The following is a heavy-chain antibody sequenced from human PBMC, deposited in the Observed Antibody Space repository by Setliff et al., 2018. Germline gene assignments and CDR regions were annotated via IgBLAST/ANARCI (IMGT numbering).Heavy chain of an antibody. V-gene: IGHV4-34*01. D-gene: IGHD3-9*01. CDR1: GGSFSDYY. J-gene: IGHJ4*02. Sequence: SETLSLTCAVYGGSFSDYYWNWIRQPPGKGLEWIGEISHSGSTNYNPSLKSRVTISVDTSKNQFSLKLSSVTAADTAVYYCARTLYDYDILTGPGYYFDYWGQGTLVTVSS. CDR3: ARTLYDYDILTGPGYYFDY. CDR2: ISHSGST.